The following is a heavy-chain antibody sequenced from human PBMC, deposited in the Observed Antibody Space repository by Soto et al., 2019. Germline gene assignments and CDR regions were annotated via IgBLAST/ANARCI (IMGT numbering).Heavy chain of an antibody. CDR3: ARWGRFGESDYYYYYYGMDV. Sequence: VASVKVSCKASGGTFSSYAISWVRRAPGQGLEWMGGIIPIFGTANYAQKFQGRVTITADESTSTAYMELSSLRSEDTAVYYCARWGRFGESDYYYYYYGMDVWGQGTTVTVSS. CDR2: IIPIFGTA. V-gene: IGHV1-69*13. CDR1: GGTFSSYA. D-gene: IGHD3-10*01. J-gene: IGHJ6*02.